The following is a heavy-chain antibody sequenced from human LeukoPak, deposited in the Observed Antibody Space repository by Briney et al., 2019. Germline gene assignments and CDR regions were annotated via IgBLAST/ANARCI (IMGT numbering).Heavy chain of an antibody. D-gene: IGHD5-18*01. V-gene: IGHV4-59*08. J-gene: IGHJ6*02. CDR3: ARWFRGDTAMAYGMDV. CDR2: NSYSGCT. Sequence: SETLSLPCTVSGDSISSYYGSWIRHPPGGGLEWIGSNSYSGCTNYNPSLKSRVTISVDTSKNQFSLKLSSVTAADTAVYYCARWFRGDTAMAYGMDVWGQGTTVTVSS. CDR1: GDSISSYY.